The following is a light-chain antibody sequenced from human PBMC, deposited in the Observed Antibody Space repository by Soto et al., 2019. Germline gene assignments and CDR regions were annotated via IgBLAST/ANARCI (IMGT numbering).Light chain of an antibody. Sequence: QSVLTQPPSASGSPGQSVAISCTGTSSDVGGYNYVSWYQQHPGKAPKLMIYEVNKRPSGVPDRFSGSKSGNTASLTVSGLQAEDEAEYYCSSYAGSSTVFGTGTKVTVL. CDR2: EVN. J-gene: IGLJ1*01. CDR3: SSYAGSSTV. V-gene: IGLV2-8*01. CDR1: SSDVGGYNY.